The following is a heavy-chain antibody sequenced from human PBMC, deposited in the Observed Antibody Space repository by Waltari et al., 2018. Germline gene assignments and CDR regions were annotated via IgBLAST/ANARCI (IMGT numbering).Heavy chain of an antibody. V-gene: IGHV3-7*01. Sequence: EVQLVESGGGLVQPGGSLRLSCAAFGFTFSDYWMTWVRQAPGKGWEWVDNIKKDGGEKYYVDSVKGRFTVSRDNAKNSLYLQMSSLRAEDTAVYYCARDRGYCGGDCYKNLDSWGQGTLVAVSS. J-gene: IGHJ4*02. D-gene: IGHD2-21*01. CDR1: GFTFSDYW. CDR2: IKKDGGEK. CDR3: ARDRGYCGGDCYKNLDS.